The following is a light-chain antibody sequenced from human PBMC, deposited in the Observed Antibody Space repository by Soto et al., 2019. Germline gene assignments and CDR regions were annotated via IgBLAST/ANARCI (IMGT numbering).Light chain of an antibody. CDR3: QVWDNSSDHPV. CDR2: YDS. V-gene: IGLV3-21*04. CDR1: NIGSKS. Sequence: SSELTQPPSVSVDPGKTARITCGGNNIGSKSVHWYQQKPGQAPVLVINYDSDRPSGIPERFSGSNSGDTATLTISRVEAGDEADYYCQVWDNSSDHPVFGGGTKLTVL. J-gene: IGLJ3*02.